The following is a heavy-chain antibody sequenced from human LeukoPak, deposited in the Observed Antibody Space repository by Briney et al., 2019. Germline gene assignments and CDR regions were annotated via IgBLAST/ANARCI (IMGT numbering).Heavy chain of an antibody. CDR1: GYTLTSYG. V-gene: IGHV1-18*01. CDR3: ARVGPIIVATPMDV. D-gene: IGHD5-12*01. CDR2: ISAYNGNT. Sequence: ASVNVSFQASGYTLTSYGISWVRQAPGQGLEWMGWISAYNGNTNHAQKLQGRVTMTTDSSTSTAYMELRSLRSDDTAVYYCARVGPIIVATPMDVWGQGTTVTVSS. J-gene: IGHJ6*02.